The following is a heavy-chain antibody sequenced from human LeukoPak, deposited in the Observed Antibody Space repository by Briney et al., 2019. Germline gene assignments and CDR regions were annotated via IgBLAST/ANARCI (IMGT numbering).Heavy chain of an antibody. J-gene: IGHJ3*02. CDR2: ISYDGSNK. CDR3: AKEMWEYSGYDSTFDI. Sequence: PGRSLRLSCAASGLTFSSYGMHWVRQAPGKGLEWVAVISYDGSNKYYADSVKGRFTISRDNSKNTLYLQMNSLRAEDTAVYYCAKEMWEYSGYDSTFDIWGQGTMVTVSS. V-gene: IGHV3-30*18. CDR1: GLTFSSYG. D-gene: IGHD5-12*01.